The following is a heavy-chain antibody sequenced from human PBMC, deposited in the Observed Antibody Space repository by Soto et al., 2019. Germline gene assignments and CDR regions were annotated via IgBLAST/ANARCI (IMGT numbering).Heavy chain of an antibody. J-gene: IGHJ6*02. CDR3: ARDLVLDYYYYYGMDV. CDR2: TYYRSKWYN. Sequence: SQTLSLTCVISGDSVSSNSAAWNWIRQSPSRGLEWLGRTYYRSKWYNDYAVSVKSRITINPDTSKNQFSLQLNSVTPEDTAVYYCARDLVLDYYYYYGMDVWGQGTTVTVSS. CDR1: GDSVSSNSAA. D-gene: IGHD2-8*01. V-gene: IGHV6-1*01.